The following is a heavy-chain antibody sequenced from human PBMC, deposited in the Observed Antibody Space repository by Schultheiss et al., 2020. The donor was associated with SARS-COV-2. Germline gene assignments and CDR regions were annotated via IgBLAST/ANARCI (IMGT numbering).Heavy chain of an antibody. J-gene: IGHJ6*02. D-gene: IGHD3-10*01. CDR3: ARAAYGLGSSIYYGLDV. CDR2: ISGSGGTI. Sequence: GGSLRLSCAASGFAFSDHYMTWIRQAPGKGLEWVSYISGSGGTIYYADSLRGRFIISRDNAKNSLYLQMNSLRAEDSAVYYCARAAYGLGSSIYYGLDVWGQGTTVTVSS. CDR1: GFAFSDHY. V-gene: IGHV3-11*04.